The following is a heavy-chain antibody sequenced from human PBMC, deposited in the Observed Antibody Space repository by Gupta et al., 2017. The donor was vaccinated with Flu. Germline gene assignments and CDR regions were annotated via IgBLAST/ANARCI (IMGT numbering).Heavy chain of an antibody. CDR2: IRSKANSYAT. V-gene: IGHV3-73*02. CDR1: GFTFSGSA. J-gene: IGHJ4*02. Sequence: EVQLVESGGGLVQPGGSLKLSCAASGFTFSGSAMHWVRQASGKGLEWVGRIRSKANSYATAYAASVKGRFTISRDDSKNTAYLQMNSLKTEDTAVYYCTRHPSDVLLWFGELWDWGQGTLVTVSS. D-gene: IGHD3-10*01. CDR3: TRHPSDVLLWFGELWD.